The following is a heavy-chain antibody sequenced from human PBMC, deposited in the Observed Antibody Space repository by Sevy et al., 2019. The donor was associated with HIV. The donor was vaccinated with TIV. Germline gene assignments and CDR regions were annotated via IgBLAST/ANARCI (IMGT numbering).Heavy chain of an antibody. CDR3: ARGGTAGLGDKYYYGMDV. D-gene: IGHD3-16*01. CDR2: INPTSGAT. CDR1: GYTFTGYY. J-gene: IGHJ6*02. Sequence: ASVKVSCKASGYTFTGYYMHWVRQAPGQGLEWMGWINPTSGATNNAQKFQGRVTMTRETSTSTAYMELSRRRSDDTAVYYCARGGTAGLGDKYYYGMDVWGQGTTVTVSS. V-gene: IGHV1-2*02.